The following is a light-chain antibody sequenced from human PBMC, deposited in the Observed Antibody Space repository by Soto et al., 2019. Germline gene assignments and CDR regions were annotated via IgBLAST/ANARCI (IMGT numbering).Light chain of an antibody. V-gene: IGLV1-44*01. CDR3: ASWDNSLNGLYV. CDR1: SSNIGSHP. J-gene: IGLJ1*01. CDR2: GDN. Sequence: QSVLTQPPSASGTPGQRVTISCSGSSSNIGSHPVNWYQQLPGTAPKLLLYGDNQRPSGVPDRFSAPKSGASASLAISGLQSEDEATYYCASWDNSLNGLYVFGAGTRSPS.